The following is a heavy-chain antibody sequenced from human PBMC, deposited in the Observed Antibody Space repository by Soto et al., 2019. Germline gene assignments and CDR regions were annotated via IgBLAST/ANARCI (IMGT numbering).Heavy chain of an antibody. Sequence: SVKVSCKASGGTFSSYAISWVRQAPGQGLEWMGGIIPIFGTANYAQKFQGRVTITADESTSTAYMELSSLRSEDTAVYYCARDSIPYYYDSSGYHYTLDVWGQGTTVTVSS. J-gene: IGHJ6*02. CDR2: IIPIFGTA. CDR1: GGTFSSYA. V-gene: IGHV1-69*13. D-gene: IGHD3-22*01. CDR3: ARDSIPYYYDSSGYHYTLDV.